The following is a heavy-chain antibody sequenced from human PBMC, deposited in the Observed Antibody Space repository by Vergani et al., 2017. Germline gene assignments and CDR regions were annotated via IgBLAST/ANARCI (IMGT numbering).Heavy chain of an antibody. CDR3: ARNTSGWYFPDDY. Sequence: QVQLVQSGAEVKKPGASVKVSCKASGYTFTSYDINWVRQATGQGLEWMGWMNTTSGNTGYAQKFQGRVTMTRNTSISTSDMELSSLRSEDTAVYYCARNTSGWYFPDDYWGQGTLVTVSS. D-gene: IGHD6-19*01. CDR2: MNTTSGNT. J-gene: IGHJ4*02. CDR1: GYTFTSYD. V-gene: IGHV1-8*01.